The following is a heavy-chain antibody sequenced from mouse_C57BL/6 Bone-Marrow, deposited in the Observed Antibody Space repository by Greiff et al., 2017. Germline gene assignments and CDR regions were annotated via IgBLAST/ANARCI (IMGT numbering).Heavy chain of an antibody. D-gene: IGHD1-1*01. V-gene: IGHV1-80*01. CDR2: IYPGDGDT. CDR3: AREGYGSSYDWFAY. CDR1: GYAFSSYW. J-gene: IGHJ3*01. Sequence: VQLQQSGAELVKPGASVKISCKASGYAFSSYWMNWVKQRPGKGLEWIGQIYPGDGDTNYNGKFKGKATLTADKSSSTAYMQLSSLTSEDSAVYFGAREGYGSSYDWFAYWGQGTLVTVSA.